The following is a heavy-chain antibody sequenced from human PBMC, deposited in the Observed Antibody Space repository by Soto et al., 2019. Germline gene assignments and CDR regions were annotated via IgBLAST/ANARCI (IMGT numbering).Heavy chain of an antibody. D-gene: IGHD2-2*01. CDR3: NNTGDTSTLMDV. J-gene: IGHJ6*02. V-gene: IGHV3-15*01. Sequence: GGSLRLSCAASGFTFSNAWMSWVRQAPGKGLEWVGRIKSKTDGGTTDYAAPVKGRFTISRDDSKNTLYLQMNSLKTEDTALYYCNNTGDTSTLMDVWGQGTTVTVSS. CDR1: GFTFSNAW. CDR2: IKSKTDGGTT.